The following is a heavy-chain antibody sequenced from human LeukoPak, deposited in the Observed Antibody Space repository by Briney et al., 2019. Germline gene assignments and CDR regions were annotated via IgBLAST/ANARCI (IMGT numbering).Heavy chain of an antibody. Sequence: PGGSLRLSCAASGFTFSDYYMSWIRQAPGKGLEWVSYISSSGSTIYYADSVKGRFTISRDNVKNSLYLQMNSLRAEDTAVYYCARALGSGSYPYYFDYWGQGTLVTVSS. CDR2: ISSSGSTI. D-gene: IGHD3-10*01. CDR3: ARALGSGSYPYYFDY. V-gene: IGHV3-11*01. J-gene: IGHJ4*02. CDR1: GFTFSDYY.